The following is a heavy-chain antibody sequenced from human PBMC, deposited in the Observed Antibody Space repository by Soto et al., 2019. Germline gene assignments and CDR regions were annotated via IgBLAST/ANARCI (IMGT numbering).Heavy chain of an antibody. V-gene: IGHV4-30-2*01. J-gene: IGHJ5*02. D-gene: IGHD3-22*01. CDR1: GDSVTSGNYS. Sequence: PSETLSLTCTASGDSVTSGNYSWSLSRHPPVTGLECIGYIYHSGSTYYNPSLKSRVTISVDRSKNQFSLKLSSVTAADTAAHYRARGSYYDSSGYFNWFDPWGQGTLVTESS. CDR2: IYHSGST. CDR3: ARGSYYDSSGYFNWFDP.